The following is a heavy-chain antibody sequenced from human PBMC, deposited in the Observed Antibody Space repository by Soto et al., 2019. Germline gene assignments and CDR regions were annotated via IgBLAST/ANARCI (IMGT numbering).Heavy chain of an antibody. D-gene: IGHD2-8*02. J-gene: IGHJ4*02. CDR3: ARDKITGLFDY. Sequence: SETLSLTCAVYGGSFSGYYWTGIRQPPGTGLEWIGEINHSGSTNYNPSLKSRVTISVDTSKNQFSLKLTSVTTADTAVYYCARDKITGLFDYWGQGTLVTVSS. CDR2: INHSGST. CDR1: GGSFSGYY. V-gene: IGHV4-34*01.